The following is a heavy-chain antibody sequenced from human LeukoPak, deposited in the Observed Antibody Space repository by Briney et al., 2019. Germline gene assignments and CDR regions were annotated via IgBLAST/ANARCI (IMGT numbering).Heavy chain of an antibody. D-gene: IGHD6-13*01. J-gene: IGHJ1*01. Sequence: SETLSLTCTVSGGSISSGYYWGWIRQPPGKGLEWIGNIHHSGSTYYNPSLKSRVTISVDTSKNQLSLKLSSVTAADTAVYYCARVAAGIGFFQHWGQGTLVTVSS. CDR1: GGSISSGYY. CDR3: ARVAAGIGFFQH. V-gene: IGHV4-38-2*02. CDR2: IHHSGST.